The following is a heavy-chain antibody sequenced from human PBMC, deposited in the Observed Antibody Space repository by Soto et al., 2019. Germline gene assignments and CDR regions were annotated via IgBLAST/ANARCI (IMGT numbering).Heavy chain of an antibody. CDR2: TYNNGRP. V-gene: IGHV4-30-4*01. J-gene: IGHJ4*02. CDR3: ARGGVYDFWSGLFD. Sequence: SETLSLTCTVSGASISRGDYYWNWIRQSPGKGLEWIGNTYNNGRPHYNPSLKSRVTISGDSSKNQFSLKLRSLSPADTAVYSCARGGVYDFWSGLFDWGQGTLVTVSS. CDR1: GASISRGDYY. D-gene: IGHD3-3*01.